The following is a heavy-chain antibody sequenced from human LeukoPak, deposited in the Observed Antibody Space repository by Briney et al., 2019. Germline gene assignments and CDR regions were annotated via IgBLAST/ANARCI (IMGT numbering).Heavy chain of an antibody. CDR2: ISSSGSTI. V-gene: IGHV3-11*04. D-gene: IGHD3-22*01. Sequence: GGSLRLSCAASGFTFSDYYMSWIRQAPEEGLEWVSYISSSGSTIYYADSVKGRLTIYKDNAKNSLYLQMNSLRAEDTAVYYCARAAVVIDCFDPWGQRTLVTVSS. CDR1: GFTFSDYY. CDR3: ARAAVVIDCFDP. J-gene: IGHJ5*02.